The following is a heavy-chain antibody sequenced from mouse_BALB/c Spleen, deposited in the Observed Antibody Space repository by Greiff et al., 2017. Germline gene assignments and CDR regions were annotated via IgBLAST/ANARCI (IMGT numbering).Heavy chain of an antibody. D-gene: IGHD2-4*01. Sequence: QVQLQQSGAELAKPGASVKMSCKASGYTFTSYWMHWVKQRPGQGLEWIGYINPSTGYTEYNQKFKDKATLTADKSSSTAYMQLSSLTSEDSAVYYCARYYYDYDGLFAYWGQGTLVTVSA. V-gene: IGHV1-7*01. CDR1: GYTFTSYW. CDR3: ARYYYDYDGLFAY. J-gene: IGHJ3*01. CDR2: INPSTGYT.